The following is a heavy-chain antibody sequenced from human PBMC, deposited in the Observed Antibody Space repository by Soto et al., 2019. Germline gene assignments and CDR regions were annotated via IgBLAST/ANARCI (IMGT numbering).Heavy chain of an antibody. CDR3: ARGGVDYYDSSGYYFSPYYFDY. Sequence: SETLSLTCAVSGGSISSGGYSWSWIRQPPGKGLEWIGYIYHSGSTYYNPSLKSRVTISVDRSKNQFSLKLSSVTAADTAVYYCARGGVDYYDSSGYYFSPYYFDYWGQGNLVTVS. D-gene: IGHD3-22*01. V-gene: IGHV4-30-2*01. CDR1: GGSISSGGYS. CDR2: IYHSGST. J-gene: IGHJ4*02.